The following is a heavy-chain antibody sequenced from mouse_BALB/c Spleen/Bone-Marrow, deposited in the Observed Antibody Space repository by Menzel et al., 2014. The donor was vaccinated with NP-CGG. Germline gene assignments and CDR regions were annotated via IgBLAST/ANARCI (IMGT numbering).Heavy chain of an antibody. D-gene: IGHD2-10*02. J-gene: IGHJ2*01. V-gene: IGHV1-80*01. CDR2: IYPGDGDT. CDR1: GYAFSSYW. Sequence: LQESGAELVRPGSSVKISCKASGYAFSSYWMNWVKQRPGQGLERIGQIYPGDGDTNYNGKSKGKATLTADKSSSTAYMQRSSLTSEASAVYFCTRQYGNYFDYWGQGTTLTVSS. CDR3: TRQYGNYFDY.